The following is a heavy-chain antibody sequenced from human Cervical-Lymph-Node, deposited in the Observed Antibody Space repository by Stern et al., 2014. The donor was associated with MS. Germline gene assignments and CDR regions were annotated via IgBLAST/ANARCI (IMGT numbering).Heavy chain of an antibody. J-gene: IGHJ4*02. Sequence: VQLVESGGGLVKPGGSLRLSCAASGITFSGTWMNWVRQAPGKGLEWVGRIKTTTDGGTTDYVAPVKGRFTISRDDSKNTVYLQMNSLKSEDTGIYYCTTVLSWGQGTLVTVSS. V-gene: IGHV3-15*01. CDR3: TTVLS. CDR1: GITFSGTW. CDR2: IKTTTDGGTT.